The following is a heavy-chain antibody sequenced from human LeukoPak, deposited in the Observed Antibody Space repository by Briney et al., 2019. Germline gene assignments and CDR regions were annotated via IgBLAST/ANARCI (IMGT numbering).Heavy chain of an antibody. V-gene: IGHV3-30*04. D-gene: IGHD6-13*01. Sequence: GGSLRLSCAASGFTFSSYAMHWVRQAPGKGLEWVAVISYDGSNKYYADSVKGRFTISRDNSKNTLYLQMNSLRAEDTAVYYCAKDGGSSWYIDYWGQGTLVTVSS. J-gene: IGHJ4*02. CDR2: ISYDGSNK. CDR3: AKDGGSSWYIDY. CDR1: GFTFSSYA.